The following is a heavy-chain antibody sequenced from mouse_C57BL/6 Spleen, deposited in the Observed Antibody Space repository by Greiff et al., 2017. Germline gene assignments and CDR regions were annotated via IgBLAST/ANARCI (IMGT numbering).Heavy chain of an antibody. J-gene: IGHJ2*01. CDR1: GFTFTAHA. Sequence: QVQLQQSDAELVKPGASVKISCQASGFTFTAHAIHWMKQGPEQGLEWIGYICPSDGSTKYNEKFKGKATLTPDKAYSTAYMQLNSLTSEDSAVYSFARCEYYGREYYFGDWGQGTTLTVSA. D-gene: IGHD1-1*01. CDR2: ICPSDGST. CDR3: ARCEYYGREYYFGD. V-gene: IGHV1-78*01.